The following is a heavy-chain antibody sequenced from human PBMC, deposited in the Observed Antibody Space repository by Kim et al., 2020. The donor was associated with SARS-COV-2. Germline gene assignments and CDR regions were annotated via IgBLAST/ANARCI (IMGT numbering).Heavy chain of an antibody. CDR2: ISSSGSTI. V-gene: IGHV3-11*01. CDR3: ARDAPWVRRYYYYYMDV. D-gene: IGHD6-13*01. J-gene: IGHJ6*03. Sequence: GGSLRLSCAASGFTFSDYYMSWIRQAPGKGLEWVSYISSSGSTIYYADSVKGRFTISRDNAKNSLYLQMNSLRAEDTAVYYCARDAPWVRRYYYYYMDVWGEGTPVTVSS. CDR1: GFTFSDYY.